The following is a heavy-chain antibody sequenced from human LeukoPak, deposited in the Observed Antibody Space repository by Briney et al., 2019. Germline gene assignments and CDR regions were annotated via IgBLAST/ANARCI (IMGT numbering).Heavy chain of an antibody. CDR3: AKTDIAVTDWYFDL. CDR2: IWYDGSNK. Sequence: PGRSLRLSCAASGFTFSSYGMHWDRQAPGKGLEWVAVIWYDGSNKYYADSVKGRFTISRDNSKNTLYLQMNSLRAEDTAVYYCAKTDIAVTDWYFDLWGRGTLVTVSS. V-gene: IGHV3-33*06. D-gene: IGHD6-19*01. J-gene: IGHJ2*01. CDR1: GFTFSSYG.